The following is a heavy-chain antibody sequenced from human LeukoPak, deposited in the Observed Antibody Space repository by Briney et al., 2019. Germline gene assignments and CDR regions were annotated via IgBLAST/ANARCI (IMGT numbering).Heavy chain of an antibody. V-gene: IGHV3-74*01. J-gene: IGHJ4*02. CDR2: INTDGSTT. CDR3: ARARGNNYGYFDY. CDR1: VFTFSTYW. D-gene: IGHD5-18*01. Sequence: PGGSLRLSCAASVFTFSTYWMHWVRQAPGKGLVWVSRINTDGSTTNYADSVQGRFTISRDNAKNRLYLEMNSLRAEDTAVYYCARARGNNYGYFDYWGQGTLVTVSS.